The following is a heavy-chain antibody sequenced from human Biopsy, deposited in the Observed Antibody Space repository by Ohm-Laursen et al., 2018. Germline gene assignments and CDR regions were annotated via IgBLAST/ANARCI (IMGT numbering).Heavy chain of an antibody. CDR3: AADINVWNVNY. J-gene: IGHJ4*02. V-gene: IGHV1-24*01. Sequence: ASVKASCKVSGYTLTELSMHWVRQAPGRGLEWMGGFAPENGKTIYAQKFQGRVTMTEDTSTDTAYMELSSLRSEDTAVYYYAADINVWNVNYWGQGTQVTVSS. CDR1: GYTLTELS. D-gene: IGHD1-1*01. CDR2: FAPENGKT.